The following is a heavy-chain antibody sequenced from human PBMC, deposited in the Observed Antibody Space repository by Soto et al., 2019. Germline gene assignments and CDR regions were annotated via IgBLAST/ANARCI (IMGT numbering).Heavy chain of an antibody. J-gene: IGHJ6*02. D-gene: IGHD1-1*01. CDR1: GFTVSSNY. CDR2: IYSGGST. Sequence: GGSLRLSCAAAGFTVSSNYMSWVRQAPGKGLEWVSVIYSGGSTYYADSVKGRFTISRDNSTSTAYMELSSLRSEDTAVYYCARGRTGTPRDYYYYGMDVWGQGTTVTVSS. V-gene: IGHV3-53*05. CDR3: ARGRTGTPRDYYYYGMDV.